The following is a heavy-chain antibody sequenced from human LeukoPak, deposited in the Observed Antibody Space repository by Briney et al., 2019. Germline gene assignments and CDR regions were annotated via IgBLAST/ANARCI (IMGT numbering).Heavy chain of an antibody. J-gene: IGHJ4*02. CDR3: ARDHKYYYDRSGYFDY. CDR2: INPNSGGT. D-gene: IGHD3-22*01. V-gene: IGHV1-2*04. Sequence: ASVKVSCKASGYTFTCYYMHWVRQAPGQGLEWMGWINPNSGGTNYAQKFQGWVTMTRDTSISTAYMELSRLRSDDTAVYYCARDHKYYYDRSGYFDYWGQGTLLTVSS. CDR1: GYTFTCYY.